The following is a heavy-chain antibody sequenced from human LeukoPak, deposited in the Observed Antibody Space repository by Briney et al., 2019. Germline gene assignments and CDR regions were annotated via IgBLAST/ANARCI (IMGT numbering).Heavy chain of an antibody. CDR2: ISGSGGFI. J-gene: IGHJ5*02. D-gene: IGHD3-22*01. V-gene: IGHV3-23*01. CDR3: AKDVVSQYYYDSSGYYYEYNWFDP. CDR1: GFTFNSYG. Sequence: GGSLRLSCAASGFTFNSYGMSWVRQAPGKGLEWVSVISGSGGFIYYADSVKGRLTISRDNSKNTLYLQMNSLRAEDTAVYYCAKDVVSQYYYDSSGYYYEYNWFDPWGQGTLVTVSS.